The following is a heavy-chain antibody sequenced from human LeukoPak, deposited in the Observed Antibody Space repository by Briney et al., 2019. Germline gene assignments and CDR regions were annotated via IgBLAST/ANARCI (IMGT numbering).Heavy chain of an antibody. CDR2: MYTSVTT. V-gene: IGHV4-4*09. CDR3: ARHLAPYRPFHD. CDR1: GASISTYY. D-gene: IGHD1-14*01. J-gene: IGHJ4*02. Sequence: SETLSLTCTVSGASISTYYWTWVRQPPGKGLEWIGSMYTSVTTKYNPSLKSRGTISVDTSKNRSSLNLISVTAADTAVHYCARHLAPYRPFHDWGQGSLVTVSS.